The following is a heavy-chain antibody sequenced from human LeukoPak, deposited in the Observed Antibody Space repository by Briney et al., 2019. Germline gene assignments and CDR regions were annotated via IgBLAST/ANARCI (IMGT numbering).Heavy chain of an antibody. J-gene: IGHJ4*01. CDR3: ARELEVRGAYGSGNY. V-gene: IGHV3-33*01. CDR2: IWYDGSDK. CDR1: GFTFSSYG. Sequence: GGSLRLSCAASGFTFSSYGMHWVRQAPGKGLEWVAVIWYDGSDKYYADSVKGRFTISRDNSKNTLYLQMNSLRAEDTAVYYCARELEVRGAYGSGNYWGQGTLVTVSS. D-gene: IGHD3-10*01.